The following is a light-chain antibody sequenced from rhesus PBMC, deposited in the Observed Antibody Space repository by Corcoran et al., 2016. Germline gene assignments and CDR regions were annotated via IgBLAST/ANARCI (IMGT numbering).Light chain of an antibody. CDR3: QHGYSYPFT. CDR2: RTS. CDR1: QTLRNY. J-gene: IGKJ3*01. V-gene: IGKV1-74*01. Sequence: DIQMTQSPSSLSASVGDRVTITCQASQTLRNYVNWDQQKPGKIPTLLIYRTSSLQSGIPPRFRGSGSGTDFTLSISSLHPEDFATYYCQHGYSYPFTFGPGTKLDIK.